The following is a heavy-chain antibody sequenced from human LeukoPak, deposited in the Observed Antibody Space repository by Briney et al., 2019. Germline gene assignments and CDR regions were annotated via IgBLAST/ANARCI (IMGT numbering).Heavy chain of an antibody. CDR2: FSYSGNT. V-gene: IGHV4-59*01. D-gene: IGHD5-12*01. Sequence: PAETLSLTCTVSGGSISIYYWSWIRQPPGKGLEWIGYFSYSGNTNYNPSLKSRVTISVDTPKNQFSLKLNSVTAADTAVYYCARGPLDSGYTYFDYWGQGTLVSVAS. CDR3: ARGPLDSGYTYFDY. J-gene: IGHJ4*02. CDR1: GGSISIYY.